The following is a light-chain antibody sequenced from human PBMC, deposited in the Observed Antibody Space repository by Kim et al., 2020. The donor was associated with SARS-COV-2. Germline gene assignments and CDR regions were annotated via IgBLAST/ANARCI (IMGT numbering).Light chain of an antibody. Sequence: KDSISCSGSNSNIGNNTLSGYQKLPGTAPKLLIYDNNKRPSGIPDRFSGSKSGTSATLGITGLQTGDEADYYCGIWDTSLSVLFGGGTQLTVL. J-gene: IGLJ2*01. CDR1: NSNIGNNT. V-gene: IGLV1-51*01. CDR3: GIWDTSLSVL. CDR2: DNN.